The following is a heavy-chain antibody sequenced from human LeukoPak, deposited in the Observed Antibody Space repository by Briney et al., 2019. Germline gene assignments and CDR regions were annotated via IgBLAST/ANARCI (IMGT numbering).Heavy chain of an antibody. D-gene: IGHD1-14*01. J-gene: IGHJ4*02. CDR2: ISSSGFTI. Sequence: SYISSSGFTIDYADSVKGRFTISRDNAKNSIYLEMNNLRADDTAVYYCARAGTLGGLAYWGQGTLVSVSS. CDR3: ARAGTLGGLAY. V-gene: IGHV3-11*04.